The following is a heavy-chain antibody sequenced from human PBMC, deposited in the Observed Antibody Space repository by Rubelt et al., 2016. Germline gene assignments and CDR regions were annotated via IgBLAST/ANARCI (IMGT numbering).Heavy chain of an antibody. D-gene: IGHD3-16*01. V-gene: IGHV4-39*01. CDR2: IYYSGST. J-gene: IGHJ3*02. CDR3: ARHGGALAFDI. CDR1: GGSISSSSYY. Sequence: QVQLQESGPGLVKPSQTLSLTCTVSGGSISSSSYYWGWIRQSPGKGLEWIGSIYYSGSTYCNPSLKRRVTISVDTSKNQFSLKLGSVTAADTTVYYCARHGGALAFDIWGQGTMVTVSP.